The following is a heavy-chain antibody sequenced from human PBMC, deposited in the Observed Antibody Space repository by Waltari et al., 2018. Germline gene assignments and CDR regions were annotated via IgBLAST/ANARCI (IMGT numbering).Heavy chain of an antibody. CDR1: GGSISSYY. CDR3: AREFVDWAFGVPILGGYFDY. D-gene: IGHD3-3*01. J-gene: IGHJ4*02. V-gene: IGHV4-59*01. Sequence: QVQLQESGPGLVKPSETLSLTCTVSGGSISSYYWSWIRQPPGKGLEWIGYIYYSGSTNYNPSLKSRVTISVDTSKNQFSLKLSSVTAADTAVYYCAREFVDWAFGVPILGGYFDYWGQGTLVTVSS. CDR2: IYYSGST.